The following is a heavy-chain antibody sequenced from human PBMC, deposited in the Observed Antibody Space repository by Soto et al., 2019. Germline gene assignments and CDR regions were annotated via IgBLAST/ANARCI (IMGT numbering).Heavy chain of an antibody. Sequence: ASVKVSCKASGYTFTGYYMHWVRQAPGQGLEWMGWINPNSGGTNYAQKFQGRVTMTRDTSISTAYMELSRLRSDDTAVYYCAKAVRDVHRQLVYYYYGMDVWGQGTTVTVSS. CDR3: AKAVRDVHRQLVYYYYGMDV. J-gene: IGHJ6*02. D-gene: IGHD6-13*01. CDR1: GYTFTGYY. V-gene: IGHV1-2*02. CDR2: INPNSGGT.